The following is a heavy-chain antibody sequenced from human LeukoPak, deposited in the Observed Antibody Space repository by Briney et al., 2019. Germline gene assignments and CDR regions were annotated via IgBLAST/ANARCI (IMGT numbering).Heavy chain of an antibody. D-gene: IGHD3/OR15-3a*01. CDR3: ARQAGSGLFILP. V-gene: IGHV4-39*01. CDR1: GGSISSSSYY. CDR2: IYYSGNT. J-gene: IGHJ4*02. Sequence: PSETLSLTCTVSGGSISSSSYYWGWIRQPPGKGLEWIGSIYYSGNTYYNASLKSQVSISIDTSKNQFSLRLTSVTAADTAVYYCARQAGSGLFILPGGQGTLVTVSS.